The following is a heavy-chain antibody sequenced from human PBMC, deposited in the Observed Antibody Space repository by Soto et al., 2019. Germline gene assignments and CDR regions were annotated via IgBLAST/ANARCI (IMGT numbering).Heavy chain of an antibody. V-gene: IGHV1-3*01. Sequence: SVKLTCKACGYTITSYAMHWVRQDHGQRLEWMGWINAGNGNTKYSQKFQGRVTITRDTSASTAYMELSSLRSEDTAVYYCARYGSGRGYYGMDVWGQGTTVTVSS. J-gene: IGHJ6*02. CDR1: GYTITSYA. CDR3: ARYGSGRGYYGMDV. CDR2: INAGNGNT. D-gene: IGHD3-10*01.